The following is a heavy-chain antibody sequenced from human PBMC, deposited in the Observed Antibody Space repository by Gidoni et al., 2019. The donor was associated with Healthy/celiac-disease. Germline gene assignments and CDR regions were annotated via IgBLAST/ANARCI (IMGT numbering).Heavy chain of an antibody. CDR1: GFTFSSYA. V-gene: IGHV3-23*01. Sequence: EVQLLESGGGLVQPGGSLRLSCAASGFTFSSYAMSWVRQAPGQGLEWVSAISGSGGSTYYADSVKGRFTISRDNSKNTLYLQMNSLRAEDTAVYYCAIAVEGYYYYMDVWGKGTTVTVSS. J-gene: IGHJ6*03. CDR3: AIAVEGYYYYMDV. CDR2: ISGSGGST.